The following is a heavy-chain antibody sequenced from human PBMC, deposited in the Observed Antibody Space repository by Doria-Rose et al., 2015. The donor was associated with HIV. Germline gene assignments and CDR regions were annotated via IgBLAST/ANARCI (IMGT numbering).Heavy chain of an antibody. CDR3: ARIKSSRWYHKYYFDF. J-gene: IGHJ4*02. Sequence: QITLKESGPVLVKPTETLTLTCTVSGVSLSSPGMGVSLIRQPPGKALEWLATIFSDDERSYKTSLKRRLTISRGTSKSQVVLTMTDMDPVDTATYYCARIKSSRWYHKYYFDFWGQGTLVIVSA. CDR2: IFSDDER. CDR1: GVSLSSPGMG. V-gene: IGHV2-26*01. D-gene: IGHD6-13*01.